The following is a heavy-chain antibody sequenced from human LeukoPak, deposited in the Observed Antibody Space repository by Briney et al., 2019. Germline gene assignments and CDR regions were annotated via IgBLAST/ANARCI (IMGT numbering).Heavy chain of an antibody. J-gene: IGHJ4*02. Sequence: PSETPSLTCAVSGGSISNYYWSWIRQAPGKGLELIGAIYDNGYTNYNPSLKSRVIISVDTSKNQFSLTVSSVTAADTAVYHCARRAWSQWVFDFWGQGTQVTVSS. V-gene: IGHV4-59*12. D-gene: IGHD1-26*01. CDR1: GGSISNYY. CDR3: ARRAWSQWVFDF. CDR2: IYDNGYT.